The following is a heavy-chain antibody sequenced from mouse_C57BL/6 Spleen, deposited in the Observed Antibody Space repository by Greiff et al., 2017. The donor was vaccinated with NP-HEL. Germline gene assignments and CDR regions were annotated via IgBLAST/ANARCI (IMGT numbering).Heavy chain of an antibody. D-gene: IGHD4-1*01. J-gene: IGHJ1*03. CDR2: INYDGSST. CDR3: ARDNWERDFDV. V-gene: IGHV5-16*01. Sequence: EVQRVESEGGLVQPGSSMKLSCTASGFTFSDYYMAWVRQVPEKGLEWVANINYDGSSTYYLDSLKSRFIISRDNAKNILYLQMSSLKSEDTATYYCARDNWERDFDVWGTGTTVTVSS. CDR1: GFTFSDYY.